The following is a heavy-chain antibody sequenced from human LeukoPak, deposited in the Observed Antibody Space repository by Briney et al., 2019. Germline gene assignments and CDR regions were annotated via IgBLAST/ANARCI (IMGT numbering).Heavy chain of an antibody. CDR3: ARSLYYYGSGSLDWFDP. D-gene: IGHD3-10*01. CDR2: IYYSGST. CDR1: GGSISSSSYY. J-gene: IGHJ5*02. V-gene: IGHV4-39*07. Sequence: SETLSLTCTVSGGSISSSSYYWGWIRQPPGKGLEWIGSIYYSGSTYYNPSLKSRVTISVDTSKNQFSLKLSSVTAADTAVYYCARSLYYYGSGSLDWFDPWGQGTLVTVSS.